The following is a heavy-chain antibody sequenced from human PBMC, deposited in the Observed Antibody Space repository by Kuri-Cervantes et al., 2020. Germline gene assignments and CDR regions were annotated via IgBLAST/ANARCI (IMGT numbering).Heavy chain of an antibody. CDR2: IYTSGST. CDR3: ARGDPPSAYGDYLSRPDY. CDR1: GGSFSGYY. V-gene: IGHV4-59*10. D-gene: IGHD4-17*01. J-gene: IGHJ4*02. Sequence: SETLSLTCAVYGGSFSGYYWSWIRQPAGKGLEWIGRIYTSGSTNYNPSLKSRVTISVDTSKNQFSLKLTSVTAADTAVYYCARGDPPSAYGDYLSRPDYWGQGTRVTVSS.